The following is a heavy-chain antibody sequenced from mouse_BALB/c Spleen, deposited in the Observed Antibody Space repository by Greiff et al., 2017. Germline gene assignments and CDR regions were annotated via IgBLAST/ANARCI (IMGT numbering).Heavy chain of an antibody. CDR3: ALLRRAWFAY. J-gene: IGHJ3*01. CDR2: ISYDGSN. Sequence: EVKLVESGPGLVKPSQSLSLTCSVTGYSITSGYYWNWIRQFPGNKLEWMGYISYDGSNNYNPSLKNRISITRDTSKNQFFLKLNSVTTEDTATYYCALLRRAWFAYWGQGTLVTVSA. CDR1: GYSITSGYY. D-gene: IGHD1-2*01. V-gene: IGHV3-6*02.